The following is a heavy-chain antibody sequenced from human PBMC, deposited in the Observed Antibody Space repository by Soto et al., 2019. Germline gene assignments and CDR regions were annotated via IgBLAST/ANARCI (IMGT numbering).Heavy chain of an antibody. CDR2: ISSSSSYI. V-gene: IGHV3-21*01. Sequence: EVQLVESGGGLVKPGGSLRLSCAASGFTFSSYSMNWVRQAPGKGLEWVSSISSSSSYIYYADSVKGRFTISRDNAKNSLYLQMNSLRAEDTAVYCCARGDYGDYEAGYYYGMDVWGQGTTVTVSS. J-gene: IGHJ6*02. D-gene: IGHD4-17*01. CDR1: GFTFSSYS. CDR3: ARGDYGDYEAGYYYGMDV.